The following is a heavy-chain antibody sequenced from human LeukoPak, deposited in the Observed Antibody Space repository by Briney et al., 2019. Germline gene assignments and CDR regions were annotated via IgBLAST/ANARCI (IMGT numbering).Heavy chain of an antibody. V-gene: IGHV1-2*02. CDR3: ARDLGYYGSGSYYRRYWFDP. D-gene: IGHD3-10*01. J-gene: IGHJ5*02. CDR2: INPNSGGT. CDR1: GYTFTSYG. Sequence: ASVKVSCKASGYTFTSYGISWVRQAPGQGLEWMGWINPNSGGTNYAQKFQGRVTMTRDTSISTAYMELSRLRSDDTAVYYCARDLGYYGSGSYYRRYWFDPWGQGTLVTVSS.